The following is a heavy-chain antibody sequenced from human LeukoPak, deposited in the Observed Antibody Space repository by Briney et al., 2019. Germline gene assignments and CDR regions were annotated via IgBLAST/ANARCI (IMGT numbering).Heavy chain of an antibody. J-gene: IGHJ6*04. Sequence: ASVKVSCKASGYTFTSYAMHWVRQAPGQRLEWMGWINAGNGNTKYSQKFQGRVTITRDTSASTAYMELSSLRSEDTAVYYCARELGDILTGYTAPYYYYGMDAWGKGTTVTVSS. CDR2: INAGNGNT. V-gene: IGHV1-3*01. CDR3: ARELGDILTGYTAPYYYYGMDA. CDR1: GYTFTSYA. D-gene: IGHD3-9*01.